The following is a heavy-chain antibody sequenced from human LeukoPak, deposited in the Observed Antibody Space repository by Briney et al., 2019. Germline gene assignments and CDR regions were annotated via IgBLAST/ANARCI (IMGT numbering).Heavy chain of an antibody. CDR2: IYPGDSDT. CDR3: ARHAKAYGSSCDY. J-gene: IGHJ4*02. Sequence: GEPLKISCKGSGSRFTSYWVSWVRQMPGKGLEWMGIIYPGDSDTRYSPSFQGQVTISADKSFSTAYLQWTSLKASDTAMYYCARHAKAYGSSCDYWGQGTLVTVSS. D-gene: IGHD6-13*01. CDR1: GSRFTSYW. V-gene: IGHV5-51*01.